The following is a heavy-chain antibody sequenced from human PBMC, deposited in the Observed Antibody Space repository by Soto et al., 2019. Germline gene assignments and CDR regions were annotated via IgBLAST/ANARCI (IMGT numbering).Heavy chain of an antibody. CDR3: AKGKRYYLDS. CDR2: SSGGVAST. V-gene: IGHV3-23*01. CDR1: GFSFSTYA. J-gene: IGHJ4*02. Sequence: EVQLLGSGGDLVQPGGSLRLSCTASGFSFSTYAMSWVRQAPGRGLEWVSTSSGGVASTYYADSVKGRFTISRDNSKDTLYLQMNSLRAEDTAVYYCAKGKRYYLDSWGQGTLVTVSS.